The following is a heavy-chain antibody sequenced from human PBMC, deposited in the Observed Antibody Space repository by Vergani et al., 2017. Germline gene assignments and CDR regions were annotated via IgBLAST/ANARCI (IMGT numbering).Heavy chain of an antibody. CDR2: ISAYNGNT. Sequence: QVQLVQSGAEVKKPGASVKVSCKASGYTFTSYGISCVRQAPGQGLEWMGWISAYNGNTTYAQKLQGRVTMTTDTSTSTAYMELRSLRSDDKAVYYCARDRPVIQLWLHLDYWGQGTLVTVSS. J-gene: IGHJ4*02. CDR1: GYTFTSYG. V-gene: IGHV1-18*04. D-gene: IGHD5-18*01. CDR3: ARDRPVIQLWLHLDY.